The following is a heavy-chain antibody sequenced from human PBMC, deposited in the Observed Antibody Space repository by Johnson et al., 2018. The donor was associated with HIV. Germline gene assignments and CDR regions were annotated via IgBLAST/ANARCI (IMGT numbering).Heavy chain of an antibody. CDR2: ISSNGGSA. CDR1: GFTFSSYA. J-gene: IGHJ3*02. Sequence: VQLVESGGGLVQPGGSLRLSCAASGFTFSSYAMHWVRQAPGKRLEYVSAISSNGGSAYYANSVKGRFTISRDNSKNTLYLQMGSLRAEDMAVYYCARKVVTADDAFDSWGQGTMVTVSS. CDR3: ARKVVTADDAFDS. V-gene: IGHV3-64*01. D-gene: IGHD2-21*02.